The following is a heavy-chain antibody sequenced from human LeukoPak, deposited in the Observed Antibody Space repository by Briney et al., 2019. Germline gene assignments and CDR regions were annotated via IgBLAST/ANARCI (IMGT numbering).Heavy chain of an antibody. Sequence: PGASLRLSCAASGFAFSSYGIHWVRQAPGKGLEWVAFIRYDGNNKYYADSVKGRLTISRDNSKNTLYLQMNSLRAEDTAVYYCVKDPVASAVAGTNYFDYWGQGTLVTVSS. CDR3: VKDPVASAVAGTNYFDY. CDR2: IRYDGNNK. D-gene: IGHD6-19*01. V-gene: IGHV3-30*02. J-gene: IGHJ4*02. CDR1: GFAFSSYG.